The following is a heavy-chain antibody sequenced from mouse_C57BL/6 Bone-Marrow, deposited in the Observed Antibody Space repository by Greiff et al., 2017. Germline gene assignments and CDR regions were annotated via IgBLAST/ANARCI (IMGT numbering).Heavy chain of an antibody. J-gene: IGHJ3*01. CDR3: AREDDYEGFAY. Sequence: EVKVVESGGGLVQSGRSLRLSCATSGFTFSDFYMEWVRQAPGKGLEWIAASRNKANDYTTEYSASVNGRFIVSRDTSQSILYLQMNALIAEDTASYYCAREDDYEGFAYWGQGTLVTVSA. D-gene: IGHD2-4*01. V-gene: IGHV7-1*01. CDR2: SRNKANDYTT. CDR1: GFTFSDFY.